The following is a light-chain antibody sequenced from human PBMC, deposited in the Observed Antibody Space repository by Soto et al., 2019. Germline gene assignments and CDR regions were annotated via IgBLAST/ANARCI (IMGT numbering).Light chain of an antibody. CDR3: QHLYGYPLD. CDR1: QGISSS. Sequence: DIQLTQSPSFLSASVGDRVTITCRASQGISSSLAWYQQKPGKAPKLLIYAASTLQTGVPSRFSGSGSGTEFTLRISSLQPEDFATYYCQHLYGYPLDFGQGTRLETK. CDR2: AAS. J-gene: IGKJ5*01. V-gene: IGKV1-9*01.